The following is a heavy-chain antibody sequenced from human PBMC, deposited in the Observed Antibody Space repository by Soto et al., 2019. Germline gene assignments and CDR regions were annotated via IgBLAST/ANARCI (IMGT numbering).Heavy chain of an antibody. CDR1: GFTLSNYW. CDR2: IRSDGSYT. V-gene: IGHV3-74*01. D-gene: IGHD6-13*01. CDR3: ARGWGTAVAERPGLEI. J-gene: IGHJ3*02. Sequence: HPGGSLRLSCAASGFTLSNYWMHWVRQPPGKGLVWVSHIRSDGSYTNYVDSVKGRFTVSRDHAKNTLYLQMNSLRVEDTAVYYCARGWGTAVAERPGLEICGQGTMVTVPS.